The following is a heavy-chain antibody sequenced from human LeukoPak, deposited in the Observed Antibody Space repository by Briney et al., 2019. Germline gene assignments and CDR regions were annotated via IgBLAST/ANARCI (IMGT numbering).Heavy chain of an antibody. V-gene: IGHV3-53*01. CDR3: ARRGDGGRSFDY. CDR2: IYVDGRA. CDR1: GFTISTTY. J-gene: IGHJ4*02. Sequence: PGGSLRLSCAASGFTISTTYMSWVRQAPGKGLEWVLLIYVDGRAYYADSVKGRFTISRDNSKNTLYLQVNSLRAEDTAVYYCARRGDGGRSFDYWGQGTLVTVSS. D-gene: IGHD4-23*01.